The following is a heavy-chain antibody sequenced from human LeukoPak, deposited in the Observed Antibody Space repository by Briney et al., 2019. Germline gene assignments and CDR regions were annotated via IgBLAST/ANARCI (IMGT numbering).Heavy chain of an antibody. V-gene: IGHV3-53*01. J-gene: IGHJ4*02. CDR3: ARVHYGSGNFDY. Sequence: GGSLRLSCTVSGFTVSSNSMSWVRQAPGKGLEWVSVIYSGGSTYYADSVKGRFTISRDNSKNTLYLQMNSLRAEDTAVYYCARVHYGSGNFDYWGQGTLVTVSS. D-gene: IGHD3-10*01. CDR2: IYSGGST. CDR1: GFTVSSNS.